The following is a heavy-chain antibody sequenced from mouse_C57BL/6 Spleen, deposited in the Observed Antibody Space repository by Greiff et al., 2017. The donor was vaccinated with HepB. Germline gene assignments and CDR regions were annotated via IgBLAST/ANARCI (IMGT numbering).Heavy chain of an antibody. CDR2: IHPNSGST. J-gene: IGHJ1*03. V-gene: IGHV1-64*01. CDR3: ARREGGVDWYFDV. CDR1: GYTFTSYW. Sequence: QVQLQQSGAELVKPGASVKLSCKASGYTFTSYWMHWVKQRPGQGLEWIGMIHPNSGSTNYNEKFKSKATLTVDKSSSTAYMQLSSLTSEDSAVYYCARREGGVDWYFDVWGTGTTVTVSS.